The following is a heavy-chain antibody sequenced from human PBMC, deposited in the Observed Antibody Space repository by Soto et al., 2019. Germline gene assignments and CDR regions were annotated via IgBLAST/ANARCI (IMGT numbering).Heavy chain of an antibody. Sequence: SEPLSPTSIFSGGSISIYSWRWIRQPPGKGLEWIGYIYYSGGTNYNPPLKSRVTISVDTSKNQFSLKLSSVTAADTAVYYCARRGRLQGAYDYYYYYAMDVWGQGTTVT. J-gene: IGHJ6*02. D-gene: IGHD3-16*01. V-gene: IGHV4-59*08. CDR2: IYYSGGT. CDR3: ARRGRLQGAYDYYYYYAMDV. CDR1: GGSISIYS.